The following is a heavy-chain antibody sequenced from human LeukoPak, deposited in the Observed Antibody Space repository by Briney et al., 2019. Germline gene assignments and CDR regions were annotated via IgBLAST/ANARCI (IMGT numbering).Heavy chain of an antibody. CDR1: GFTVSSNY. J-gene: IGHJ4*02. D-gene: IGHD7-27*01. V-gene: IGHV3-66*01. Sequence: GGSLRLSCAASGFTVSSNYMSWVRQAPGKGLEWVSVIYSGGSTYYADSVKGRFTISRDNSKNTLYLQMNSLRAEDTAVYYCARANWGHPMYYFDYWGQGTLVTISS. CDR2: IYSGGST. CDR3: ARANWGHPMYYFDY.